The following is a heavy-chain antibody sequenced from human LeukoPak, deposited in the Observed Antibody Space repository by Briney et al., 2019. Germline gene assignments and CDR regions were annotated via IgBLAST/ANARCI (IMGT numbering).Heavy chain of an antibody. Sequence: GGSLRLSCAASGFTFSDYYMSWIRQAPGKGLEWVTYISSSSSYTNYADSVKGRFTISRDNAKNSLYLQMNSPRAEDTAVYYCARGPSSSGFDYWGQGTLVTVSS. V-gene: IGHV3-11*06. J-gene: IGHJ4*02. CDR3: ARGPSSSGFDY. CDR1: GFTFSDYY. CDR2: ISSSSSYT. D-gene: IGHD6-13*01.